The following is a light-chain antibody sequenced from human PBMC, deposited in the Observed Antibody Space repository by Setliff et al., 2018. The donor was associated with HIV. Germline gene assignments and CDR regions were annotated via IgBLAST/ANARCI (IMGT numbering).Light chain of an antibody. Sequence: QSVLAQPPSVSGSPGQSVTISCTGTGSDVGSYNCVSWYQQSPGTAPKLMISEVSNRPSGVPDRFSGSKSGNTASLTISGLQAEDEADYYCSSCSSSSTLAFGGGTKVTVL. CDR1: GSDVGSYNC. V-gene: IGLV2-18*02. CDR2: EVS. CDR3: SSCSSSSTLA. J-gene: IGLJ2*01.